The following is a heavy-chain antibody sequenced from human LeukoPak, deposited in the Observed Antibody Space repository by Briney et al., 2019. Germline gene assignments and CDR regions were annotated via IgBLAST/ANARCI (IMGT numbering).Heavy chain of an antibody. CDR3: ARHVLQDIVVVPADPIRYNWFDP. Sequence: SENLSLTCAVYGGSFSGYYWSWIRQPPGKGLEWIGEINHSGSTNYNPSLKSRVTISVDTSKNQFSLKLSSVTAADTAVYYCARHVLQDIVVVPADPIRYNWFDPWGQGTLVTVSS. D-gene: IGHD2-2*01. CDR2: INHSGST. V-gene: IGHV4-34*01. J-gene: IGHJ5*02. CDR1: GGSFSGYY.